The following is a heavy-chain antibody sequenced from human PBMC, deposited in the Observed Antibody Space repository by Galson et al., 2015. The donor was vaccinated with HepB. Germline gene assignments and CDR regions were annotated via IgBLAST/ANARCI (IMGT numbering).Heavy chain of an antibody. CDR1: GFSLSTSGVG. CDR3: AHSAYYYDSSGYLIAFDY. V-gene: IGHV2-5*02. D-gene: IGHD3-22*01. CDR2: IYWDDDK. Sequence: PALVKPTQTLTLTCTFSGFSLSTSGVGVGWIRQPPGKALEWLALIYWDDDKRYSPSLKSRLTITKDTSKNQVVLTMTNMDPVDTATYYCAHSAYYYDSSGYLIAFDYWGQGTLVTVSS. J-gene: IGHJ4*02.